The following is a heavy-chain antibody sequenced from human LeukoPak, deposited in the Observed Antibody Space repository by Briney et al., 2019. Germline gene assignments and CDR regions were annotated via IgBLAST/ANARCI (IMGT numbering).Heavy chain of an antibody. CDR1: GYTFTGYY. Sequence: ASVKVSCKASGYTFTGYYIHCVRQAPGQGLEWMGRINPNSGGTNYAQKFQGRVTVTGDTSISTAYMELSRLRSEDTAVYYCARDLGAGGWFDPWGQGTLVTASS. D-gene: IGHD6-19*01. CDR3: ARDLGAGGWFDP. V-gene: IGHV1-2*06. CDR2: INPNSGGT. J-gene: IGHJ5*02.